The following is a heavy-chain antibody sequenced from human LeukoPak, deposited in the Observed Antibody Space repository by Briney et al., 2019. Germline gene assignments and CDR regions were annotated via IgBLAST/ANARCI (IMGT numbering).Heavy chain of an antibody. CDR3: ARVDTERGNSSSWWGSDYYYYYYMDV. CDR1: GFTFSSYG. J-gene: IGHJ6*03. CDR2: IRYDGSNK. Sequence: GGSLRLSCAASGFTFSSYGMYWVRQAPGKGLEWVAFIRYDGSNKYYADSVKGRFTISRDNSKNTLYVQMNSLRGEDTAVYYCARVDTERGNSSSWWGSDYYYYYYMDVWGKGTTVTISS. D-gene: IGHD6-13*01. V-gene: IGHV3-30*02.